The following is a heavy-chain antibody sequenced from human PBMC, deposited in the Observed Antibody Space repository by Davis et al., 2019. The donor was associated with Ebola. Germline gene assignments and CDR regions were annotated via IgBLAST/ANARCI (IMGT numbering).Heavy chain of an antibody. CDR1: GFTFSSYW. D-gene: IGHD2-2*01. J-gene: IGHJ4*02. Sequence: GESLKISCAASGFTFSSYWMSWVRQAPGKGLEWVANIKQDGSEKYYVDSVKGRFTISRDNAKNSLYLQMNSLRAEDTAVYYCARGQKGPAYFDYWGQGTLVTVSS. V-gene: IGHV3-7*01. CDR2: IKQDGSEK. CDR3: ARGQKGPAYFDY.